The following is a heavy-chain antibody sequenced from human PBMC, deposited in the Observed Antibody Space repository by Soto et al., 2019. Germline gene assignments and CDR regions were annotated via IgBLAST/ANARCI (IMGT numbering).Heavy chain of an antibody. Sequence: QVQLVQSGAEVKKPGASVKVSCKASGYTFTSYGISWVRQAPGQGLEWMGWISAYNGNTNYAQKLQGRVTMTTDTSTSTPYMELRSLRSDDTAVYYCARDQGVVGATRKRGMDVWGQGTTVTVSS. CDR1: GYTFTSYG. D-gene: IGHD1-26*01. CDR2: ISAYNGNT. V-gene: IGHV1-18*04. J-gene: IGHJ6*02. CDR3: ARDQGVVGATRKRGMDV.